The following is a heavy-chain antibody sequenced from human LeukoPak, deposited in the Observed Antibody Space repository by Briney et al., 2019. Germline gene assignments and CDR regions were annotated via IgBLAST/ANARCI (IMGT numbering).Heavy chain of an antibody. CDR1: GGSISSGSYY. V-gene: IGHV4-61*02. Sequence: SETLSLTCTVSGGSISSGSYYWSWIRQPAGKGLEWIGRIYTSGSTNYNPSLKSRVTISVDTSKNQFSLKLSSVTAADTAVYYCAREWFGEELDVWGKGTTVTISS. CDR3: AREWFGEELDV. CDR2: IYTSGST. J-gene: IGHJ6*04. D-gene: IGHD3-10*01.